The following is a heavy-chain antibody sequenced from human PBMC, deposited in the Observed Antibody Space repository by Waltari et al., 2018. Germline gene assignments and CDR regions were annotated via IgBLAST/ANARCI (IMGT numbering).Heavy chain of an antibody. Sequence: QVQLVQSGAEVKKPGASVKVSCKASGYTFTSYDINWVRQATGQGLEWMGWMNPSSGNTGYAQKFQGRVTMTRNTSISTAYMELSSLRSEDTAVYYCARAKYYYDSSGYRSFGYWGQGTLVIVSS. CDR3: ARAKYYYDSSGYRSFGY. CDR1: GYTFTSYD. D-gene: IGHD3-22*01. CDR2: MNPSSGNT. J-gene: IGHJ4*02. V-gene: IGHV1-8*01.